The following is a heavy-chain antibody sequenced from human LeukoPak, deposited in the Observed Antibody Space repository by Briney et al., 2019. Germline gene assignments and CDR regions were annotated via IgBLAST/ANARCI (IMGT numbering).Heavy chain of an antibody. CDR1: GGSISSYY. CDR3: AREPPAVAAPYHFDY. CDR2: IYTSGST. V-gene: IGHV4-4*07. Sequence: SETLSLTCTVSGGSISSYYWSWIRQPAGKGLEWIGRIYTSGSTNYNPSLKSRVTMSVDTSKNQFSLKLSSVTAADTAVYYCAREPPAVAAPYHFDYWGQGTLVTVSS. D-gene: IGHD6-19*01. J-gene: IGHJ4*02.